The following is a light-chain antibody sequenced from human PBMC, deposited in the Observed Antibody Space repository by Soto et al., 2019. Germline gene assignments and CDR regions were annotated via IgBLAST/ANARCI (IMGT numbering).Light chain of an antibody. J-gene: IGKJ1*01. Sequence: DIQMTQSPSTVSASVGERVTITCRASQSISMRLAWYQQRPGKAPKVLIYDASNLQSGVPSRFSGSGSGTQFILTISSLQPDDFATYYCQQYNSHSQTFGQGTKVDIK. CDR3: QQYNSHSQT. CDR1: QSISMR. CDR2: DAS. V-gene: IGKV1-5*01.